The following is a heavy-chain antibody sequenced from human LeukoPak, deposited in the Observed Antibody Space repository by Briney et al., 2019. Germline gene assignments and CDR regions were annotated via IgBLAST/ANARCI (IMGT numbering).Heavy chain of an antibody. Sequence: GGSLRLSCAASGSTFSSYAMSWVRQAPGKGLEWVSAISGSGGSTYYADSVKGRFTISRDNSKNTLYLQMNSLRAEDTAVYYCAKLSYDFWSGYPYFDYWGQGTLVTVSS. D-gene: IGHD3-3*01. V-gene: IGHV3-23*01. CDR2: ISGSGGST. CDR1: GSTFSSYA. J-gene: IGHJ4*02. CDR3: AKLSYDFWSGYPYFDY.